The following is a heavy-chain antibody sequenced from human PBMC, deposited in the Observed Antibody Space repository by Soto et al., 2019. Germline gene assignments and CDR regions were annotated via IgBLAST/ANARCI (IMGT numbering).Heavy chain of an antibody. Sequence: RGSLKISCKGSGYTFTNYWIGWVRQMPGKGPEWMGIIYPGDSDTKYNPSFQGQVTISADKSITTTYLQWSSLKASDTAIYYCAASIFYYGMDVWGQGTTVTVSS. CDR2: IYPGDSDT. CDR1: GYTFTNYW. V-gene: IGHV5-51*01. CDR3: AASIFYYGMDV. J-gene: IGHJ6*02.